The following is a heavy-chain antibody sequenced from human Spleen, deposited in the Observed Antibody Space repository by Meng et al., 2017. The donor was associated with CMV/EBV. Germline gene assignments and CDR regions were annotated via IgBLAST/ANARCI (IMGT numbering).Heavy chain of an antibody. J-gene: IGHJ5*02. CDR1: GYTFTSYY. CDR2: INPSGGST. D-gene: IGHD1-26*01. V-gene: IGHV1-46*01. CDR3: TRGGAVVGTSPWLGP. Sequence: ASVKVSCKASGYTFTSYYMHWVRQAPGQGLEWMGIINPSGGSTSYAQKFQGRVTMTRDTSTSTVYMELSSLRSEDTAVYYCTRGGAVVGTSPWLGPWGQGTLVTVSS.